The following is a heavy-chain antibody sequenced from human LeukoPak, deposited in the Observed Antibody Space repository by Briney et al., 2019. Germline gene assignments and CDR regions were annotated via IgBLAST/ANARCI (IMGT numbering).Heavy chain of an antibody. J-gene: IGHJ4*02. Sequence: GGSLRLSCAASGFTFSSYSMNWVGQAPGKGLEWVSSISSSSSYIYYADSVKGRFTISRDNAKNSLYLQMNSLRAEDTAVYYCARGPGIAAALDYWGQGTLVTVSS. D-gene: IGHD6-13*01. CDR1: GFTFSSYS. CDR2: ISSSSSYI. V-gene: IGHV3-21*01. CDR3: ARGPGIAAALDY.